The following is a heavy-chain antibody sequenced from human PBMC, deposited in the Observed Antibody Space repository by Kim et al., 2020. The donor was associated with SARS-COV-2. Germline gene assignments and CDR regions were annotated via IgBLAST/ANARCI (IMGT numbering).Heavy chain of an antibody. J-gene: IGHJ5*02. CDR1: GGTFSSYA. CDR3: ARARGSIAARPGAGPVPGGWFDP. V-gene: IGHV1-69*04. CDR2: IIPILGIA. D-gene: IGHD6-6*01. Sequence: SVKVSCKASGGTFSSYAISWVRQAPGQGLEWMGRIIPILGIANYAQKFQGRVTITADKSTSTAYMELSSLRSEDTAVYYCARARGSIAARPGAGPVPGGWFDPWGQGTLVTVSS.